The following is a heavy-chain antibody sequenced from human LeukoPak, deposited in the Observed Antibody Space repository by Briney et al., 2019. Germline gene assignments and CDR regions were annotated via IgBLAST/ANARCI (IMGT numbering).Heavy chain of an antibody. D-gene: IGHD3-22*01. Sequence: GASVKVSCKVSGYTLTELSMHWVRQAPGKGLEWKGGFDPEDGETIYAQKFQGRVTMTEDTSTDTAYMELSSLRSEDTAVYYCATAQYYYDSSGYYTFDYWGQGTLVTVSS. CDR2: FDPEDGET. CDR1: GYTLTELS. CDR3: ATAQYYYDSSGYYTFDY. J-gene: IGHJ4*02. V-gene: IGHV1-24*01.